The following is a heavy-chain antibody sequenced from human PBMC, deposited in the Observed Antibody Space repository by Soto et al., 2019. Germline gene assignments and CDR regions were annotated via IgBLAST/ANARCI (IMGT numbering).Heavy chain of an antibody. J-gene: IGHJ4*02. CDR1: GFTFSSYA. CDR2: ISSGSGTI. V-gene: IGHV3-48*02. Sequence: EVQLVESGGGLVQPGGSLRLSCAASGFTFSSYAMNWVRQAPGKGLEWVSYISSGSGTIYYADSVKGRFTVSRDNAKNSLYLQMNSLRDEDTAVYFCAGWYNFDYWGQGTLVTVSS. D-gene: IGHD1-1*01. CDR3: AGWYNFDY.